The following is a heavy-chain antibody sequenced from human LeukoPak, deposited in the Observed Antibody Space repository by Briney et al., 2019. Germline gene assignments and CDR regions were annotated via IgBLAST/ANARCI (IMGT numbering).Heavy chain of an antibody. D-gene: IGHD3-10*01. V-gene: IGHV1-18*01. Sequence: VASVKVSCKASGYTFTSYGISWVRQAPGQGLEWMGWISAYNGNTNYAQKLQGRVTMTTDTSTSTAYMELRSLRSDDTAVYYCARVAKYYYGPGSYPIDYWGQGTLVTVSS. CDR2: ISAYNGNT. J-gene: IGHJ4*02. CDR1: GYTFTSYG. CDR3: ARVAKYYYGPGSYPIDY.